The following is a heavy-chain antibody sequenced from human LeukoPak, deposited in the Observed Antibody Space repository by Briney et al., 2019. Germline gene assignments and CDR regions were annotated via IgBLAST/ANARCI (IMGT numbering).Heavy chain of an antibody. D-gene: IGHD6-19*01. V-gene: IGHV1-18*01. Sequence: GASVKVSCKASVYTFTSYGISWVRQAPGQGLEWMGWISAYNGNTNHAQKLQGRVTMTTDTSTSTAYMELRSLRSDDTAVYYCARGGIAVAEGDAFDIWGQGTMVTVSS. CDR1: VYTFTSYG. CDR2: ISAYNGNT. J-gene: IGHJ3*02. CDR3: ARGGIAVAEGDAFDI.